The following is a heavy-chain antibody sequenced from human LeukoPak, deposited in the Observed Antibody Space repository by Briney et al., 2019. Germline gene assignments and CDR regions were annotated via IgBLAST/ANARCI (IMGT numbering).Heavy chain of an antibody. V-gene: IGHV3-23*01. D-gene: IGHD3-10*01. J-gene: IGHJ3*02. Sequence: ASVKVSCKASGYTFSSYAMSWVRQAPGKGLEWVSAISGSGGSTYYADSVKGRFTISRDNSKNTLYLQMNSLRAEDTAVYYCAKDCYYGSGSYYPDAFDIWGQGTMVTVSS. CDR2: ISGSGGST. CDR3: AKDCYYGSGSYYPDAFDI. CDR1: GYTFSSYA.